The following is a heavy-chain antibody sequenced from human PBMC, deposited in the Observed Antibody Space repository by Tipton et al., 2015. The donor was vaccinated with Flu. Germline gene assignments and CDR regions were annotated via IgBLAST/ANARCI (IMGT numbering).Heavy chain of an antibody. D-gene: IGHD3-10*01. CDR3: ARESPTNTMARGVTLDAFDI. CDR1: GDSISSGGYY. V-gene: IGHV4-31*03. CDR2: IHYSGST. Sequence: TLSLTCTVSGDSISSGGYYWSWIRQHPGKGLEWIGNIHYSGSTYYNPSLKSRVTISVDTSKNQFSLKLSSVTAADTAVYYCARESPTNTMARGVTLDAFDIWGQGTMVTVSS. J-gene: IGHJ3*02.